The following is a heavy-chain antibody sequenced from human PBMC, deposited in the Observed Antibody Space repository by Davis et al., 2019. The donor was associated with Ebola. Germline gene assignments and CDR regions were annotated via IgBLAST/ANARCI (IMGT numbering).Heavy chain of an antibody. CDR2: ISSSSSYI. J-gene: IGHJ4*02. CDR3: ARDTVVGATTLDY. D-gene: IGHD1-26*01. Sequence: GESLKISCAASGFTFSSYSMNWVRQAPGKGLEWVSSISSSSSYIYYADSVKGRFTISRDNAKNSLYLQMNSLRAEDTAVYYCARDTVVGATTLDYWGQGTLVAVSS. V-gene: IGHV3-21*01. CDR1: GFTFSSYS.